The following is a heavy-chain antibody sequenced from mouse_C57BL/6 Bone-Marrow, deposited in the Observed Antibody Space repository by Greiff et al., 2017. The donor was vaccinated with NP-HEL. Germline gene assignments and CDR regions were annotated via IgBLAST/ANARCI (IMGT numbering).Heavy chain of an antibody. V-gene: IGHV1-80*01. Sequence: VQLPQSGAELVKPGASVKISCKASGYAFRSYWMNWVKPRPGKGLEWIGQIYPGDGDTNYNGKFKGKATLTADKSSSTAYMQLSSLTSEDSAVYFCAKDWNYFDYWGQGTTLTVSS. CDR3: AKDWNYFDY. J-gene: IGHJ2*01. CDR1: GYAFRSYW. D-gene: IGHD4-1*01. CDR2: IYPGDGDT.